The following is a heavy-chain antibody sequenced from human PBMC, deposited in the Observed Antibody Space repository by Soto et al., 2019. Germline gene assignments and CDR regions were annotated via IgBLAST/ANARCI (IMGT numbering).Heavy chain of an antibody. D-gene: IGHD6-13*01. CDR3: AKRPLTAAGFDY. V-gene: IGHV3-23*01. CDR2: ITGSGGGT. J-gene: IGHJ4*02. CDR1: GFTFSNYA. Sequence: EVQLLESGGGLVQPGGSLRLSCAASGFTFSNYAMTWVRQAPGKGLEWVSVITGSGGGTYFVDSVKGRFTISSDNSTNTVYLQMNSLRAEDTAVYYCAKRPLTAAGFDYWGQGTLVTVSS.